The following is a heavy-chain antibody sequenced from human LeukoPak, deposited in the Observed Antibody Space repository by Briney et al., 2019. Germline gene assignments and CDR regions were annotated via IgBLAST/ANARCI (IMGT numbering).Heavy chain of an antibody. V-gene: IGHV1-2*02. Sequence: VASVKVSCKASGYTFTGYYMHWVRQAPGQGLEWMGWINPNSGGTNYAQKFQGRVTMTRDTSISTAYMELGRLRSDDTAVYYCARTLIEVAGTHFFDYWGQGTLVTVSS. D-gene: IGHD6-19*01. CDR2: INPNSGGT. CDR1: GYTFTGYY. CDR3: ARTLIEVAGTHFFDY. J-gene: IGHJ4*02.